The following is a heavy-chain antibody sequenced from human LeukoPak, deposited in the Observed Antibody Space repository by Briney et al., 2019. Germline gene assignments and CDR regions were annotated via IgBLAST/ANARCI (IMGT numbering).Heavy chain of an antibody. CDR3: ARGKLAAPGRTGYNWFDP. CDR2: INPNSGGT. J-gene: IGHJ5*02. D-gene: IGHD6-13*01. CDR1: GYTFTGYY. V-gene: IGHV1-2*02. Sequence: ASVKVSCKASGYTFTGYYIHWVRQAPGQGLEWMGWINPNSGGTNYAQKFQGRVTMPRDTSITTAYMELSGLRSDDTAIYYCARGKLAAPGRTGYNWFDPWGQGTLVTVSS.